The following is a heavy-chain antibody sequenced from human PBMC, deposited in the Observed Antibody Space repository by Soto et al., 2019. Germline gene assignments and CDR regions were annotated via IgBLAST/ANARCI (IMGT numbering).Heavy chain of an antibody. Sequence: PSETQSLTCTVSGDSLSNVDYYWSWSRQRPGRGLEWIGYSDSSGSTYYNPSLKSRLTMSVDMSKKQFSLRVRAVTAADTAVYYCASRYLYWGQGLLVTVSS. CDR2: SDSSGST. V-gene: IGHV4-30-4*01. CDR1: GDSLSNVDYY. D-gene: IGHD3-16*02. J-gene: IGHJ4*02. CDR3: ASRYLY.